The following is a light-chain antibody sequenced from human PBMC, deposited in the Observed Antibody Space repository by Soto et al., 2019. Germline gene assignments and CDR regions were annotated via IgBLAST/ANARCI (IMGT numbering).Light chain of an antibody. CDR1: SSDVGGYNY. J-gene: IGLJ2*01. Sequence: QSALTQPASVSGSPGQSITISCTGTSSDVGGYNYVSWYQQHPGKVHKLMIYDVSNGPSGVSNRFFGSKSGNTASLTISGFQAEDEADYYCSSYTSRTTLVVFGGGTKLT. CDR3: SSYTSRTTLVV. V-gene: IGLV2-14*01. CDR2: DVS.